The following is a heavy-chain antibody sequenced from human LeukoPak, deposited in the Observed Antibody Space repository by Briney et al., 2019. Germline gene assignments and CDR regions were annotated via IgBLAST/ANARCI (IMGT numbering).Heavy chain of an antibody. CDR1: GSSISSSSYY. CDR2: IYYSGST. D-gene: IGHD3-9*01. Sequence: PSETLSLTCTVSGSSISSSSYYWGWIRQPPGKGLEWIGSIYYSGSTYYNPSLKSRVTISVDTSKNQFSLKLSSVTAADTAVYYCARHTGVLRYFDWGGSHPPDYWGQGTLVTVSS. CDR3: ARHTGVLRYFDWGGSHPPDY. J-gene: IGHJ4*02. V-gene: IGHV4-39*01.